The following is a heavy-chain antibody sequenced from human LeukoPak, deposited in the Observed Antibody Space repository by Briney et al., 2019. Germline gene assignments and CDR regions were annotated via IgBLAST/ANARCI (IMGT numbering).Heavy chain of an antibody. V-gene: IGHV4-30-4*08. CDR3: AREGPYDSSGYPLW. CDR2: IYYSGST. CDR1: GGSISSGDYY. Sequence: SETLSLTCTVSGGSISSGDYYWSWIRQPPGKGLEWTGYIYYSGSTYYNPSLKSRVTISVDTSKNQFSLKLSSVTAADTAVYYCAREGPYDSSGYPLWWGQGTLVTVSS. D-gene: IGHD3-22*01. J-gene: IGHJ4*02.